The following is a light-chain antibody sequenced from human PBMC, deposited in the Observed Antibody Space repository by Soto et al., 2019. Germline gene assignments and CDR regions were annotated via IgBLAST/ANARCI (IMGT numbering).Light chain of an antibody. CDR2: KAS. J-gene: IGKJ1*01. Sequence: DIQMTQSPSTLSASLGDRVTITCRASQSISSWLAWYQQKQGKAPKLLSYKASSLESGVPSRFSGSGSETEFTLTISSLQPDDFETYYCQQYSSHTLTFGQGTKVDIK. CDR3: QQYSSHTLT. CDR1: QSISSW. V-gene: IGKV1-5*03.